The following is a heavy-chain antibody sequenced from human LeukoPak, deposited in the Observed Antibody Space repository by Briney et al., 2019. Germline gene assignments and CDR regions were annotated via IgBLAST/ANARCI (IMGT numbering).Heavy chain of an antibody. CDR1: GYTLTSDG. D-gene: IGHD2-2*01. CDR2: INTNTGNP. J-gene: IGHJ4*02. CDR3: ARALPGCGSTNCYGLDY. Sequence: EASVKVSCKASGYTLTSDGMNWVRQAPGQGLEWMGWINTNTGNPTYGQGFTGRFVFSLDTSVNTAYLQISSLKAEDTAVYYCARALPGCGSTNCYGLDYWGQGTLVTVSS. V-gene: IGHV7-4-1*02.